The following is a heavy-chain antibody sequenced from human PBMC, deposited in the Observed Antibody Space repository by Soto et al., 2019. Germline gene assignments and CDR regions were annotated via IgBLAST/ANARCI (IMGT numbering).Heavy chain of an antibody. Sequence: DVQLVESGGGLVQPGGSLRLSCAASGFTFSNHYMDWVRQAPGKGLELIARIRDNANSYSTEYAASVKGRFTISRDDSKNSLFLQMNSLKKDDTAVYYCARGYCSSGCYSGQSWGQGTLVTVSS. CDR3: ARGYCSSGCYSGQS. J-gene: IGHJ5*02. D-gene: IGHD2-15*01. CDR2: IRDNANSYST. V-gene: IGHV3-72*01. CDR1: GFTFSNHY.